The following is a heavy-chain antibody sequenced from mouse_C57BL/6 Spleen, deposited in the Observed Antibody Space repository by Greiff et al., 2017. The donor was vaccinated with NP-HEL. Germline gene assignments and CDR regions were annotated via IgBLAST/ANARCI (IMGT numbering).Heavy chain of an antibody. D-gene: IGHD1-1*01. Sequence: EVHLVESGGGLVKPGGSLKLSCAASGFTFSSYAMSWVRQTPEKRLAWVATISDGGSYTYYPDNVKGRFTISRDNAKNNLYLQMSHLKSEDTAMYYCARDRETTEGVDYWGQGTTLTVSS. CDR3: ARDRETTEGVDY. CDR1: GFTFSSYA. CDR2: ISDGGSYT. V-gene: IGHV5-4*01. J-gene: IGHJ2*01.